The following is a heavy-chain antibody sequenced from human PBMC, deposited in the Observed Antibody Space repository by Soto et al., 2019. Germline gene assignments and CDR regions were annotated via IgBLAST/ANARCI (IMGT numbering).Heavy chain of an antibody. CDR1: VGSVSSGSYY. J-gene: IGHJ6*02. CDR2: IYYSGST. CDR3: ARGEDYSNYYYYGMDV. Sequence: SETLSLTCTVSVGSVSSGSYYWSWIRQPPGKGLEWIGYIYYSGSTYYNPSLKSRVTISVDTSKNQFSLKLSSVTAADTAVYYCARGEDYSNYYYYGMDVWGQGTTVTVSS. V-gene: IGHV4-31*03. D-gene: IGHD4-4*01.